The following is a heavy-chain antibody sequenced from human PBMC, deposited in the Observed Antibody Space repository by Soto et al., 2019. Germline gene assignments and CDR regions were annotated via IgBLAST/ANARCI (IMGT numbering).Heavy chain of an antibody. D-gene: IGHD3-16*01. CDR1: GYTFTSYG. Sequence: QVQLVQSGAEVKKPGASVKVSCKASGYTFTSYGLSWVRQAPGQGLEWMGWINGYTGNTNYAQKFQGRVTMTTDPSPNTAYLDLWTLISDDTAVYYCARSWVTGKGGIDVWGQGTTVTVSS. J-gene: IGHJ6*02. CDR3: ARSWVTGKGGIDV. CDR2: INGYTGNT. V-gene: IGHV1-18*01.